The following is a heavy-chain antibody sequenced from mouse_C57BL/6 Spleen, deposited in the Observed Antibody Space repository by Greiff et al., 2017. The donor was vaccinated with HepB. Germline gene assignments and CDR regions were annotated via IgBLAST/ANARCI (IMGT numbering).Heavy chain of an antibody. D-gene: IGHD3-2*02. J-gene: IGHJ3*01. Sequence: VQLQQSGAELARPGASVKLSCKASGYTFTSYGISWVKQRTGQGLEWIGEIYPRSGNTYYNEKFKGKATLTADKSSSTAYMELRSLTSEDSAVYFCARPQGDSSGFSWFAYWGQGTLVTVSA. CDR3: ARPQGDSSGFSWFAY. CDR2: IYPRSGNT. V-gene: IGHV1-81*01. CDR1: GYTFTSYG.